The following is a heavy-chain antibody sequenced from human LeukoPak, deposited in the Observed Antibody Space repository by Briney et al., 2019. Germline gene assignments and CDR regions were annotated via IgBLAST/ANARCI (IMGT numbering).Heavy chain of an antibody. Sequence: PGGSLRLSCAASGFTFSSYAMSWVRQAPGKGLEWVSAISGSGGSTYYADSVKGRFTISRDNSKNTLYLQMNSLRAEDTAVYYCVRRSGSDYDAFDIWGQGTMVTVSS. D-gene: IGHD5-12*01. V-gene: IGHV3-23*01. CDR2: ISGSGGST. J-gene: IGHJ3*02. CDR1: GFTFSSYA. CDR3: VRRSGSDYDAFDI.